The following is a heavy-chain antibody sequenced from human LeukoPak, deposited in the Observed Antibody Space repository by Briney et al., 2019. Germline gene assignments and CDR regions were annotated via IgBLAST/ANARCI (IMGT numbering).Heavy chain of an antibody. V-gene: IGHV1-69*04. J-gene: IGHJ3*02. D-gene: IGHD4-17*01. CDR3: ARADYGDAFDI. CDR1: GGTFSSYA. Sequence: SVKVSCKASGGTFSSYAISWVRQAPGQGLEWMGRIIPIFGIANYAQKFQGRVTITADKSTSTAYMELSSLRSEDTAVYYCARADYGDAFDIWGQGTMVTVPS. CDR2: IIPIFGIA.